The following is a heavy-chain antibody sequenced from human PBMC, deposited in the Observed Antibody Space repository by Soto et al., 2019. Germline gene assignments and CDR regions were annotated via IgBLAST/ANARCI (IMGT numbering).Heavy chain of an antibody. J-gene: IGHJ5*02. CDR1: GYTFTSYS. CDR2: ISAYNGNT. D-gene: IGHD6-13*01. V-gene: IGHV1-18*01. Sequence: QVQLVQSGAEVKKPGASVKVSCKASGYTFTSYSISWVRQAPGQGLEWMGWISAYNGNTNYAQKLPGRVTMTTDTSTSTADMELRSLRSDDTAVYYCARAPRSSWYAPWGQGTLVTVSS. CDR3: ARAPRSSWYAP.